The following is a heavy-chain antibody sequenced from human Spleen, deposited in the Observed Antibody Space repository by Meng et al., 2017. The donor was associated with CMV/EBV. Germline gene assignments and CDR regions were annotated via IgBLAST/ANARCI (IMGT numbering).Heavy chain of an antibody. V-gene: IGHV3-23*01. J-gene: IGHJ3*02. CDR3: AREDGYTKRGAFDI. CDR2: ISGSGGRT. CDR1: GFPFSSYV. Sequence: GGSLRLSCAASGFPFSSYVMSWVRQAPGKGLEWVSAISGSGGRTNYADSVKGRFTVSRDNAKNSLYLQMNSLRAEDTAVYYCAREDGYTKRGAFDIWGQGTMVTVSS. D-gene: IGHD5-24*01.